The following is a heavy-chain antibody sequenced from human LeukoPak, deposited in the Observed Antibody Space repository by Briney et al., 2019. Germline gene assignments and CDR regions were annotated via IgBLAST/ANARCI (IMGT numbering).Heavy chain of an antibody. CDR2: IYSGGNT. CDR1: GFTLSINY. Sequence: GGSLRLSCAASGFTLSINYMSWVRQAPGKGLEWVSVIYSGGNTYYADSVKGRFTISRDNSKNTVYLQMNSLRAEDTAVYYCARGETSSYDYWGQGTLVTVSS. CDR3: ARGETSSYDY. D-gene: IGHD2-2*01. V-gene: IGHV3-53*01. J-gene: IGHJ4*02.